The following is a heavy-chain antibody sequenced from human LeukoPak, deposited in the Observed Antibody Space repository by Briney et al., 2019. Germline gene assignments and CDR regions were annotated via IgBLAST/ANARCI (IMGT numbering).Heavy chain of an antibody. D-gene: IGHD1-26*01. Sequence: GGSLRLSCAASGFTFNTYAMSWVRQAPERGLEWVSAISGRDGSTFYANSVRGRFTISSDTSKNTLYLQMNSLRAEDTAVYYCATSIVGLTYDEHFQHWGQGTLVTVSS. CDR3: ATSIVGLTYDEHFQH. CDR1: GFTFNTYA. J-gene: IGHJ1*01. CDR2: ISGRDGST. V-gene: IGHV3-23*01.